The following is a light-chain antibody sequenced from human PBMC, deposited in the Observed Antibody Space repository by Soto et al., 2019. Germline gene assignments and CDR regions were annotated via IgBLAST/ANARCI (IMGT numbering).Light chain of an antibody. J-gene: IGKJ4*01. CDR3: QQYYSTPLT. CDR1: QSVLYSSNNKNY. CDR2: WAS. V-gene: IGKV4-1*01. Sequence: DIVMTPSPDSLAVSLGERATINCNSSQSVLYSSNNKNYLAWYQQKPGQPPKLLIYWASTRESGVPDRFSGSGSGTDFTLTISSLQAEDVAVYYCQQYYSTPLTFGGGTKVDIK.